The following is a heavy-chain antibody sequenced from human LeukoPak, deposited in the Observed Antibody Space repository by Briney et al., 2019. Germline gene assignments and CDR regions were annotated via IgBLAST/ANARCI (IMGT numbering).Heavy chain of an antibody. D-gene: IGHD5-12*01. CDR1: GFTFSSYA. Sequence: GGSLRLSCAASGFTFSSYAMSWVRQAPGKGLEWVSAISGSGGSTYYADSVEGRFTISRDNSKNTLYLQMNSLRAEDTAVYYCAKDSSLRGSGGMDVWGQGTTVTVSS. CDR3: AKDSSLRGSGGMDV. CDR2: ISGSGGST. J-gene: IGHJ6*02. V-gene: IGHV3-23*01.